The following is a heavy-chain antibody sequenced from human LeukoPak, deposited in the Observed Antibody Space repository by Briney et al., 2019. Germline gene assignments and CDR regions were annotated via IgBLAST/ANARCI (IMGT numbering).Heavy chain of an antibody. Sequence: GGSLRLSCAASGFTFSRNDMGWVRQAPGKGLEWVAFIEYDGSNKYYADSVKGRFTISRDNSKNSLYLQMNSLRAEDTAVYYCAKCILTGYYKGYMDVWGKGTTVTISS. D-gene: IGHD3-9*01. J-gene: IGHJ6*03. V-gene: IGHV3-30*02. CDR2: IEYDGSNK. CDR1: GFTFSRND. CDR3: AKCILTGYYKGYMDV.